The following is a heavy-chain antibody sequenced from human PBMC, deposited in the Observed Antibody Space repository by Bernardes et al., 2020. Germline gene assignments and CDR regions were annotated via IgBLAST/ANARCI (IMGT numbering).Heavy chain of an antibody. J-gene: IGHJ6*04. CDR3: TKKKLGYCSGGSCYSGFYYYYYGMDV. D-gene: IGHD2-15*01. V-gene: IGHV1-69*06. Sequence: SVKVSCKASGGTFSSYAISWVRQAPGQGLEWMGGIIPIFGTANYAQKFQGRVTITADKSTSTAYMELSSLRSEDTAVYYCTKKKLGYCSGGSCYSGFYYYYYGMDVWGKGTTVTVSS. CDR2: IIPIFGTA. CDR1: GGTFSSYA.